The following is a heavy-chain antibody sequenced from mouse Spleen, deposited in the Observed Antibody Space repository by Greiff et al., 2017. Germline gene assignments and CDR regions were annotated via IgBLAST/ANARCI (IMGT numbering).Heavy chain of an antibody. CDR3: ARSDYGSSRDY. D-gene: IGHD1-1*01. CDR1: GYTFTSYW. J-gene: IGHJ2*01. V-gene: IGHV1S81*02. CDR2: INPSNGRT. Sequence: QVQLQQSGAELVKPGASVKLSCKASGYTFTSYWMHWVKQRPGQGLEWIGEINPSNGRTNYNEKFKSKATLTVDKSSSTAYMQLSSLTSEDSAVYYCARSDYGSSRDYWGQGTTLTVSS.